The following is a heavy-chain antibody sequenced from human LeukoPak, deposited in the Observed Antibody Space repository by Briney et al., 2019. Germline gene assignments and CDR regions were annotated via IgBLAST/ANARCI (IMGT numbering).Heavy chain of an antibody. J-gene: IGHJ6*03. CDR1: GFTFSSYA. Sequence: PGGSLRLSCAASGFTFSSYAMSWVRQAPGKGLEWVSAISGSGGSTYCADSVKGRFTISRDNSKNTLYLQMNSLRAEDTAVYYCAKRGRQDYYMDVWGKGTTVTVSS. V-gene: IGHV3-23*01. CDR2: ISGSGGST. CDR3: AKRGRQDYYMDV.